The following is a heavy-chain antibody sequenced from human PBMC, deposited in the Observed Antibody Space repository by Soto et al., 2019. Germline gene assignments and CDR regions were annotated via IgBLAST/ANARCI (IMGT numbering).Heavy chain of an antibody. CDR1: GGSITSGGSF. CDR2: INHSGST. Sequence: TSETLSLTCTVSGGSITSGGSFWSWIRQPPGKGLEWIGEINHSGSTNHNPSLKSRVTISVDTSKNQFYLNLRSVTAADTAVYYCARDRYGNYYHYGMDVWGQGTTVTVSS. D-gene: IGHD5-18*01. V-gene: IGHV4-61*08. CDR3: ARDRYGNYYHYGMDV. J-gene: IGHJ6*02.